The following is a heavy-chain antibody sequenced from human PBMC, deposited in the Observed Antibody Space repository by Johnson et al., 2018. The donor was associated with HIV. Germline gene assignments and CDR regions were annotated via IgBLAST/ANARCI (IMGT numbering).Heavy chain of an antibody. D-gene: IGHD3-22*01. CDR2: IYRGGTT. J-gene: IGHJ3*02. CDR3: ARDTSDYYRWAFDI. CDR1: GFIVSNSW. Sequence: VQLVESGGGLIQPGGSLRLSCAASGFIVSNSWMTWVRQAPGKGLEWVSAIYRGGTTYYADSVRGRFTISRDSSENTLYLDMNNLRIEDTAVYYCARDTSDYYRWAFDIWGQGTKVTVSS. V-gene: IGHV3-53*01.